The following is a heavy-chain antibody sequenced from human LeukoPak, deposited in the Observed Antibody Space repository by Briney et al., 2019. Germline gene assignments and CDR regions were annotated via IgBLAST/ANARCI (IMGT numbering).Heavy chain of an antibody. CDR3: ARGTPRPPYGGHRYEYFQH. V-gene: IGHV4-34*01. Sequence: SETLSLTCAVYGGSFSGYYWSWIRQPPGKGLEWIGEINHSGSTNYNPSLKSRVTISVDTSKNQFSLKLSSVTAADTAVYYCARGTPRPPYGGHRYEYFQHWGQGTLVTVSS. CDR1: GGSFSGYY. J-gene: IGHJ1*01. CDR2: INHSGST. D-gene: IGHD4-23*01.